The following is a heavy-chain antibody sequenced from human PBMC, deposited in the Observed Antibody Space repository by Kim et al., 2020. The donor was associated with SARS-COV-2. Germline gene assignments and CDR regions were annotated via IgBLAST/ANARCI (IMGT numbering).Heavy chain of an antibody. Sequence: YAQKVQGRVTMTTDTATSTAYMDLRSLRADDTAVYYCARDRSGSGQALCVWGQGTLVTVSS. CDR3: ARDRSGSGQALCV. V-gene: IGHV1-18*01. J-gene: IGHJ4*02.